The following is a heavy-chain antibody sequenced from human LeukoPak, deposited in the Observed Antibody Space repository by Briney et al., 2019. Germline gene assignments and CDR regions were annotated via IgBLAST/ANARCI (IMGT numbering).Heavy chain of an antibody. D-gene: IGHD3-9*01. CDR1: GFTFSSSA. J-gene: IGHJ4*02. CDR3: ARATTYDILTGFSDY. V-gene: IGHV3-21*01. Sequence: GGSLRLSCAASGFTFSSSAMNWVRQAPGKGLEWVSAISDSGGSIYYADSVKGRFTISRDNAKKSLYLQMNSLRAEDTAVYYCARATTYDILTGFSDYWGQGTLVTVSS. CDR2: ISDSGGSI.